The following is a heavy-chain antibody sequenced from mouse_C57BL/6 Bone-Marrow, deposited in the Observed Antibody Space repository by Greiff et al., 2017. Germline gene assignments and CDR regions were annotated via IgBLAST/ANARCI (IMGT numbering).Heavy chain of an antibody. CDR1: GYTFTSYW. J-gene: IGHJ4*01. V-gene: IGHV1-69*01. CDR2: IDPSDSYT. Sequence: QVQLQQPGAELVMPGASVKLSCKASGYTFTSYWMHWVKQRPGQGLEWIGEIDPSDSYTNSNQKFKGKSTLTVDKSSSTAYMQLSSLTSEDSAVYDCAIDYYCSSRYAMDYWGQGTSVTVSS. CDR3: AIDYYCSSRYAMDY. D-gene: IGHD1-1*01.